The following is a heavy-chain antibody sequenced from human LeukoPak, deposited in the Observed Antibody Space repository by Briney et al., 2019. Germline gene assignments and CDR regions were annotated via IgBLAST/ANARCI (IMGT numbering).Heavy chain of an antibody. CDR3: AREAVDGSGSYLNWFDP. D-gene: IGHD3-10*01. Sequence: NPSETLSLTCAVYGGSFSGYYWSWIRQPPGKGLEWIGEINHSGSTNYNPSLKSRVTISVDTSKNQFSLKLSSVTAADTAVYYCAREAVDGSGSYLNWFDPWGQGTLVTVSS. CDR1: GGSFSGYY. CDR2: INHSGST. J-gene: IGHJ5*02. V-gene: IGHV4-34*01.